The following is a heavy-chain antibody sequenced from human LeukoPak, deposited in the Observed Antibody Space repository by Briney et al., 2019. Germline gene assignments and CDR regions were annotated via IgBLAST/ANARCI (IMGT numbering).Heavy chain of an antibody. CDR2: IHYSGST. Sequence: PSETLSLTCTFSGGPSVSYYWNWIRQSPGKGLEWIGYIHYSGSTKYNPSLKSRATISVDTSKNLVSLKLSSVTAGDTAVYYCARRASGSYPDYFDSWGQGTLVTVSS. D-gene: IGHD1-26*01. CDR1: GGPSVSYY. CDR3: ARRASGSYPDYFDS. V-gene: IGHV4-59*08. J-gene: IGHJ4*02.